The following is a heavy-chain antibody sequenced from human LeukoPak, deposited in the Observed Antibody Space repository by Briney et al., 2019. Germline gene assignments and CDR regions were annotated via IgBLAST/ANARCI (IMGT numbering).Heavy chain of an antibody. J-gene: IGHJ4*02. D-gene: IGHD6-13*01. V-gene: IGHV1-2*06. Sequence: GASVKVSCKASGYTFTGYYMHWVRQAPGQGLEWMGRINPNSGGTNYAQKFQGRVTMTRDTSISTAYMELSRLRSDDTAVYYCARDPRGSIIAAGRELSLGYWGQGTLVTVSS. CDR2: INPNSGGT. CDR1: GYTFTGYY. CDR3: ARDPRGSIIAAGRELSLGY.